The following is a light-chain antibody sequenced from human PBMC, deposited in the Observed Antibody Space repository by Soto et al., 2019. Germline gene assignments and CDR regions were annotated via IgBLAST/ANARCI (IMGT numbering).Light chain of an antibody. Sequence: DIQMTQSRSSVSASVGDRVTITCRASQDISSWLAWYQQKPGKAPKLLIYAASSLQSGVPSRFSGNGSVTDFTLTISSLQPEDFATYYYQQANSFPITFGQGTRLEIK. CDR2: AAS. J-gene: IGKJ5*01. CDR3: QQANSFPIT. V-gene: IGKV1-12*01. CDR1: QDISSW.